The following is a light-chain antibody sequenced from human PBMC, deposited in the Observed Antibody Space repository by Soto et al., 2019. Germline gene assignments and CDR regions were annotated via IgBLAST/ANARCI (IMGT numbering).Light chain of an antibody. V-gene: IGKV3-20*01. J-gene: IGKJ4*01. CDR1: QTVRNNY. CDR3: QQFSSYPLT. CDR2: DAS. Sequence: EVVLTQSPGTRSLSPGEGATLSCRASQTVRNNYLAWYQQKPGQAPRLLIYDASSRATGIPDRFSGGGSGTDFTLTISRLEPEDFAVYYCQQFSSYPLTFGGGTKVDIK.